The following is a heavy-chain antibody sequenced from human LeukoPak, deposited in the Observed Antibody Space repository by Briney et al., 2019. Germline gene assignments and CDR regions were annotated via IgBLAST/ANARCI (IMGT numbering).Heavy chain of an antibody. CDR3: ARAGSFWHYVY. D-gene: IGHD1-7*01. CDR1: GFTFSSYW. V-gene: IGHV3-74*01. CDR2: INRDGSET. Sequence: PGGSLRLSCAASGFTFSSYWMYWVRQAPGKGLVWVSRINRDGSETNYAESVRGRITVSRDNAKNTLHLQVHSLRAEDTAVYYCARAGSFWHYVYWGQGTLVTVSS. J-gene: IGHJ4*02.